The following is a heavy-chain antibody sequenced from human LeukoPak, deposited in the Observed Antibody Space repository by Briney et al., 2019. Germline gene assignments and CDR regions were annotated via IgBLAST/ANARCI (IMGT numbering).Heavy chain of an antibody. V-gene: IGHV3-7*01. J-gene: IGHJ5*02. CDR2: IKQDGNEK. D-gene: IGHD2-2*01. CDR3: ARTKYALPFDP. CDR1: GFTCSTYW. Sequence: GGSLRLFCAASGFTCSTYWMSWVRQAPGKGLELVANIKQDGNEKDYVNSVKGRFTISRDNAQNSVYLQMNSLRTEDTAVYYCARTKYALPFDPWGQGTLVTVSS.